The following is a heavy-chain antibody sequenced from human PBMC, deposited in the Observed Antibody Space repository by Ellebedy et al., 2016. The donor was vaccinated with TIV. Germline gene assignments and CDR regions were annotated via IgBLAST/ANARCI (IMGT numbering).Heavy chain of an antibody. CDR2: ISWDSNYI. Sequence: SLKISCAASGFTFDDFAMHWIRQAPGKGLEWVSGISWDSNYIGYADSVKGRFAISRDDSKNTLYLQMNSLRPEDTAVYFCARDQQWLIFDYWGQGALVTVSS. D-gene: IGHD6-19*01. CDR1: GFTFDDFA. CDR3: ARDQQWLIFDY. J-gene: IGHJ4*02. V-gene: IGHV3-9*01.